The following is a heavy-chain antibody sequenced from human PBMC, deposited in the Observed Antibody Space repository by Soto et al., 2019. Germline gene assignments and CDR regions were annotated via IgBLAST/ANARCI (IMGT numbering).Heavy chain of an antibody. V-gene: IGHV3-23*05. CDR3: AKDTYSRSWYF. J-gene: IGHJ4*02. CDR2: IDKSGGDT. CDR1: GFTFTNYL. Sequence: EVQLLESGGDLVQPGGSLRLSCAASGFTFTNYLMTWVRQAPGKGLEWVSSIDKSGGDTYYGDSVKGRFTISRDNSKNTLYLQMNGLRAEDTALYYCAKDTYSRSWYFWGQGTLVTVSS. D-gene: IGHD2-2*01.